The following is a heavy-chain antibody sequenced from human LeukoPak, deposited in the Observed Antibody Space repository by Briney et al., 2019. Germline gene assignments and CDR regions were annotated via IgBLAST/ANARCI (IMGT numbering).Heavy chain of an antibody. Sequence: PSETLSLTCTLSGGSISSGGYYWSWIRQLPGKGLEWIGYIRYSGSSYSTPSIKSRLTFSAETSKNQFSLELTPVADAETAVYFCARRIPTGPLDSWGQGTLVIVSS. D-gene: IGHD1-14*01. CDR3: ARRIPTGPLDS. V-gene: IGHV4-31*03. J-gene: IGHJ4*02. CDR2: IRYSGSS. CDR1: GGSISSGGYY.